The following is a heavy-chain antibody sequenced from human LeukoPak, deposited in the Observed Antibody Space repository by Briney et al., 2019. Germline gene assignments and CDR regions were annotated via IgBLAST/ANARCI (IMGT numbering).Heavy chain of an antibody. CDR1: GSSISNYY. Sequence: SETLSLTCAVSGSSISNYYWSWIRQPPGKGLEWIGYIYYSGSTNYNPSLKSRVTISLDTSKNQFSLKLSSVTAADTAIYYCARLSRYSSTEDYWGQGTLVTVSS. V-gene: IGHV4-59*01. D-gene: IGHD6-13*01. J-gene: IGHJ4*02. CDR3: ARLSRYSSTEDY. CDR2: IYYSGST.